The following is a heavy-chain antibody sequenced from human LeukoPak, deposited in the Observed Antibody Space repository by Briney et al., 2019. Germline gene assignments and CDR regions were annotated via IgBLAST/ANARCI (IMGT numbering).Heavy chain of an antibody. J-gene: IGHJ3*02. Sequence: GASVKVSCKASGYTFTSYYMHWVRQAPGQGLEWMGIINPSGGSTSFAQKFQGRVTMTRDTSTSTVYMELSSLRSEDTAVYYCAKGEGDRSGYYHDTFDIWGQGTMVTVSS. CDR3: AKGEGDRSGYYHDTFDI. D-gene: IGHD3-22*01. CDR2: INPSGGST. V-gene: IGHV1-46*01. CDR1: GYTFTSYY.